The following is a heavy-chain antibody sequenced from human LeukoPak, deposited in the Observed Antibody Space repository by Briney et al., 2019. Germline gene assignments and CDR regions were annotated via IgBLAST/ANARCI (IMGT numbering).Heavy chain of an antibody. Sequence: GASVKVSCKASGYLLTSYAVHWVRQAPGQSLEWMGWISAYNGNTNYAQKLQGRVTMTTDTSTSTAYMELRSLRSDDTAVYYCAREPPPQYDFWSGYLANYYYYGMDVWGQGTTVTVSS. V-gene: IGHV1-18*04. J-gene: IGHJ6*02. CDR2: ISAYNGNT. D-gene: IGHD3-3*01. CDR1: GYLLTSYA. CDR3: AREPPPQYDFWSGYLANYYYYGMDV.